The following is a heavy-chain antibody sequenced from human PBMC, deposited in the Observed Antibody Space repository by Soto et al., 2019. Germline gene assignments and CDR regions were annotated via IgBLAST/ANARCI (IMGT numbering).Heavy chain of an antibody. CDR3: ARDGDYYYSWYFAY. CDR1: GGTFSSYA. J-gene: IGHJ4*02. CDR2: IIPIFGTA. Sequence: QVQLVQSGAEVKKPGSSVKVSCKASGGTFSSYAISWVRQAPGQGLEWMGGIIPIFGTANYAQKFQGRVTITADESTSTAYMKLSSLRSEDTAVYYCARDGDYYYSWYFAYWGQGSLVTVSS. V-gene: IGHV1-69*12. D-gene: IGHD2-21*01.